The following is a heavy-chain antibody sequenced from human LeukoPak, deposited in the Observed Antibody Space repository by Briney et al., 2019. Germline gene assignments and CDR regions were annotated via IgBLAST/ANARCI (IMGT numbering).Heavy chain of an antibody. D-gene: IGHD2-2*01. CDR1: RGSIRSYY. Sequence: SETLSLTCTVSRGSIRSYYWSSIRQPPRKGLEWIGHIYYSGSTRYNPSLKSRVTISVDTSKSQFSLKLTSVTAADTAVYYCARLGIGVVPSAMLGDYYFDYWGQGTLVTVSS. CDR2: IYYSGST. J-gene: IGHJ4*02. V-gene: IGHV4-59*08. CDR3: ARLGIGVVPSAMLGDYYFDY.